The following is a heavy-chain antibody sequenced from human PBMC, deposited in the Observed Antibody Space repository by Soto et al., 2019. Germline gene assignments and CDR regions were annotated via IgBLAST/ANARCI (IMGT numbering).Heavy chain of an antibody. D-gene: IGHD4-4*01. Sequence: PSETLSLTCTVSGGSISSGGYYWSWIRQHPGKGLEWIGYIYYSGSTYYNPSLKSRVTISVDTSKNQFSLKLSSVTAADTAVYYCARENRRYSNHTVDYWGQGTLVTVS. V-gene: IGHV4-31*03. CDR3: ARENRRYSNHTVDY. J-gene: IGHJ4*02. CDR2: IYYSGST. CDR1: GGSISSGGYY.